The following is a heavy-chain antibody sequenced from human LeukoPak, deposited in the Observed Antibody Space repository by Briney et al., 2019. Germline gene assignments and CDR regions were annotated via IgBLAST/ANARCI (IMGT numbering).Heavy chain of an antibody. J-gene: IGHJ3*02. Sequence: GSLRLSCAASGFTFSSYAMSWVRQAPGKGLEWVSAISGSGGSTYYADSVKGRFTISRDNSKNTLYLQMNSLRAEDTAVYYCAKLPSVVVVAVDAFDIWGQGTMVTVSS. CDR2: ISGSGGST. V-gene: IGHV3-23*01. CDR3: AKLPSVVVVAVDAFDI. D-gene: IGHD2-15*01. CDR1: GFTFSSYA.